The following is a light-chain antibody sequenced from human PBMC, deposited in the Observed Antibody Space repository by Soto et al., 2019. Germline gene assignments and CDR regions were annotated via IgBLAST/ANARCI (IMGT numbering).Light chain of an antibody. CDR1: QSISSW. Sequence: DIQMTQSPSTLSASVGDRVTITCRASQSISSWLAWYQQKPGKAPKLLIYDASSLESGDPSRFSGSGSGTEFTLTISSLQPDEFATYYCQQYNSYARTFGQGTKVEIK. J-gene: IGKJ1*01. CDR3: QQYNSYART. CDR2: DAS. V-gene: IGKV1-5*01.